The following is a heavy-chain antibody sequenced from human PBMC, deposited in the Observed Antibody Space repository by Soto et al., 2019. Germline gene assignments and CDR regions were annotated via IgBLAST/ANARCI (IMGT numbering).Heavy chain of an antibody. V-gene: IGHV1-18*01. D-gene: IGHD6-19*01. CDR1: GYTFTSYG. CDR3: ARDRRRAGTFDY. J-gene: IGHJ4*02. Sequence: ASVKVSCKASGYTFTSYGISWVRLAPGQGLEWMGWISAYNGNTNYAQKLQGRVTMTTDTSTSTAYMELRSPRSDDTAVYYCARDRRRAGTFDYWGQGTLVTVSS. CDR2: ISAYNGNT.